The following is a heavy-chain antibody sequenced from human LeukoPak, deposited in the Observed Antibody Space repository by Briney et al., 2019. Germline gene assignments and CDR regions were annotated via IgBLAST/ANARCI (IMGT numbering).Heavy chain of an antibody. CDR1: GFAFSSYG. CDR2: IWYDGSNK. Sequence: GRSLRLSCAASGFAFSSYGMHWVRQAPGKGLEWVAVIWYDGSNKYYADSVKGRFTISRDNSKNTLYLQMNSLRAEDTAVYYCAKDRGQQLVLDYWGQGTLVTVSS. J-gene: IGHJ4*02. V-gene: IGHV3-33*06. D-gene: IGHD6-13*01. CDR3: AKDRGQQLVLDY.